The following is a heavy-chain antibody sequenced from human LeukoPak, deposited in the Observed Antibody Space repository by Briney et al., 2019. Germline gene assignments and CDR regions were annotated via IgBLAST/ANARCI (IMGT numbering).Heavy chain of an antibody. CDR1: GFTFSSYG. D-gene: IGHD1-1*01. CDR3: AKDKGGITYVFDY. Sequence: PGRSLRLSCAASGFTFSSYGMHWVRQAPGKGLEWVAVILFDGSNKYYGDSVKGRFTISRDNSKNTLYLQMNSLRAEDTAVYYCAKDKGGITYVFDYWGQGTLVTVSS. J-gene: IGHJ4*02. CDR2: ILFDGSNK. V-gene: IGHV3-33*06.